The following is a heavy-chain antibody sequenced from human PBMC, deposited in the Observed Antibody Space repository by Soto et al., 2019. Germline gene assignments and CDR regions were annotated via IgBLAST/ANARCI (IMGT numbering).Heavy chain of an antibody. Sequence: EAQLLESGGELIQPGGSLRLSCAASGFTYSSHGMSWVSQAPGKGLEWIAGLSRGGGSTYYADSVNGRFTISRDNSKNTLDLIMNSLRVEDTALYYCARDGQYRTDGFDIWGQGTMVTVAS. V-gene: IGHV3-23*01. CDR2: LSRGGGST. CDR3: ARDGQYRTDGFDI. J-gene: IGHJ3*02. D-gene: IGHD5-12*01. CDR1: GFTYSSHG.